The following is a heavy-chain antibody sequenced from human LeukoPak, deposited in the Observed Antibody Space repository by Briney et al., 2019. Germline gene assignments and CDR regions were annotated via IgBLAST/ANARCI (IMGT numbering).Heavy chain of an antibody. CDR2: IYSGGST. CDR3: ARENYYDSSGLDY. CDR1: GFTVSSNY. V-gene: IGHV3-53*01. D-gene: IGHD3-22*01. Sequence: GGSLRLSFAASGFTVSSNYMSWVRQAPGKGLEWVSVIYSGGSTYYADSVKGRFTISRDNSKNTLYLQMNSLRAEDTAVYYCARENYYDSSGLDYWGQGTLVTVSS. J-gene: IGHJ4*02.